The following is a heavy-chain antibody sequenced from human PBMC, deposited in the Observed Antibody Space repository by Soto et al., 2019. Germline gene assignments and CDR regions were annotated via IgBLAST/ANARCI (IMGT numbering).Heavy chain of an antibody. D-gene: IGHD1-26*01. J-gene: IGHJ4*02. CDR3: ARGVPVGAIGRFYFDS. Sequence: GGPRRRRWAASGFTVSDNCMTWVRQDPGTGLEWVSLMYSGGTATSYADSVKGRFTVSRDSSKNTVSLQLDSLRAEDTAVYYCARGVPVGAIGRFYFDSWGQGTLVTVSS. V-gene: IGHV3-53*01. CDR1: GFTVSDNC. CDR2: MYSGGTAT.